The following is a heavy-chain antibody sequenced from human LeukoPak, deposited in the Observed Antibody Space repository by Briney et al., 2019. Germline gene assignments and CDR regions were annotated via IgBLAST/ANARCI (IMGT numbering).Heavy chain of an antibody. J-gene: IGHJ6*02. V-gene: IGHV6-1*01. D-gene: IGHD6-6*01. CDR2: AYYRSKWYN. Sequence: SQTLSLTCAISRDSVSSNSAAWTWIRQSPSRGLEWLGRAYYRSKWYNDYAVSLKSRITINPDTSKNQFSLQLNSVTPADTAVYDCARDLEYSSSYYYYGMDVWGQGTTVTVSS. CDR1: RDSVSSNSAA. CDR3: ARDLEYSSSYYYYGMDV.